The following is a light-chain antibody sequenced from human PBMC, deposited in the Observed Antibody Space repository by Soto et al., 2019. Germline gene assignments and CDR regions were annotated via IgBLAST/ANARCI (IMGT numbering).Light chain of an antibody. CDR2: SNN. CDR3: VAWDDSLNGYVV. Sequence: QTGLTQPPSAYRFPGQGGAIICSISSPNFGSNTVNWYQQLPGTAPKLVIYSNNQRPSGVPDRFSGSKSGTSASLAISGLQSEDEADYYCVAWDDSLNGYVVFGGGTKVTVL. V-gene: IGLV1-44*01. J-gene: IGLJ2*01. CDR1: SPNFGSNT.